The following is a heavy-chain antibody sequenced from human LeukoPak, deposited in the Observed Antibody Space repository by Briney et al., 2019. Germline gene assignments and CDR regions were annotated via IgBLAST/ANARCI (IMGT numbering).Heavy chain of an antibody. CDR3: ARSGDSSGWYSDY. V-gene: IGHV7-4-1*02. D-gene: IGHD6-19*01. CDR1: GYTFTSYG. J-gene: IGHJ4*02. CDR2: ITTNTGNP. Sequence: GASVKVSCKASGYTFTSYGISWVRQAPGQGLEWMGWITTNTGNPTYAQGFTGRFVLSLDTSVSTAYLQISSLKAEDTAVYYCARSGDSSGWYSDYWGQGTLVTVSS.